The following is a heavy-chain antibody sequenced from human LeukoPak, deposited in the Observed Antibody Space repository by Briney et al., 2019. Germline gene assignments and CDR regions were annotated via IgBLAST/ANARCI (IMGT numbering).Heavy chain of an antibody. J-gene: IGHJ4*02. V-gene: IGHV3-11*01. Sequence: AGGSLRLSCAASGFTFSDYYMSWIRQAPGKGLEWVSYISSSGSTKYYVDSVKGRFTISRDNAKNSLYLQMNSLRAEDTAVYYCAKDPSRYSGSYYNFFDYWGQGTLVTVSS. CDR1: GFTFSDYY. D-gene: IGHD1-26*01. CDR2: ISSSGSTK. CDR3: AKDPSRYSGSYYNFFDY.